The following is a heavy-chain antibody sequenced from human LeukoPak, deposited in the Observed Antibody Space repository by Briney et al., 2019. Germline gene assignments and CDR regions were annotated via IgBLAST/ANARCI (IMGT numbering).Heavy chain of an antibody. CDR2: IYHSGST. D-gene: IGHD1-26*01. J-gene: IGHJ5*02. CDR1: GGSFSGYY. V-gene: IGHV4-38-2*01. Sequence: SETLSLTCAVYGGSFSGYYWGWIRQPPGKGLEWIGSIYHSGSTYYNPSLKSRVTISVDTSKNQFSLKLSSVTAADTAVYYCARNALIVGENWFDPWGQGTLVTVSS. CDR3: ARNALIVGENWFDP.